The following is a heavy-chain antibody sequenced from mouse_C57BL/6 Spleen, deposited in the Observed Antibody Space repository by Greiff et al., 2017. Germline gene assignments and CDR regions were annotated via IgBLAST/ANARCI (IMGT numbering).Heavy chain of an antibody. Sequence: QVQLQQSGPALVTPGASVQISCKASCYAFSSSWMNWVKQRPGKGLEWIGRIYPGDGDTNYNGKFKGKATLTADKSSSTAYMQLSSLTSEDSAVYFCARFGWDDYFDYWGQGTTLTVSS. CDR2: IYPGDGDT. CDR3: ARFGWDDYFDY. V-gene: IGHV1-82*01. CDR1: CYAFSSSW. J-gene: IGHJ2*01. D-gene: IGHD4-1*01.